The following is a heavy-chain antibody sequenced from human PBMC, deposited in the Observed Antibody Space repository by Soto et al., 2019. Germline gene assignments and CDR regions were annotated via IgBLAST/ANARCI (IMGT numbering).Heavy chain of an antibody. Sequence: SETLSLTCTVSGGSISSYYWSWIRQPPGKGPEWIGYIYYSGSTNYNSSLKSRVTISVDTSKNQFSLKLSSVTAADMAFYYCARAGYSSSKGLDYWGQGTLVTVSS. CDR1: GGSISSYY. CDR2: IYYSGST. V-gene: IGHV4-59*01. D-gene: IGHD6-6*01. J-gene: IGHJ4*02. CDR3: ARAGYSSSKGLDY.